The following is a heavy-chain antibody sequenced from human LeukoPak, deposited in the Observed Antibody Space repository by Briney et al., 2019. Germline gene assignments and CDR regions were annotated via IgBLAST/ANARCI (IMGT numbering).Heavy chain of an antibody. V-gene: IGHV4-59*01. J-gene: IGHJ4*02. D-gene: IGHD4-23*01. CDR2: LYYSGST. CDR3: ARVGFGNTPHPIDY. Sequence: PSETLSLTCTVSGGSISSYSWSWIRQPPGRGLEWIGYLYYSGSTNYNPSLKSRVTMSVDTSKNQFSLELSSVTAADTAVYYCARVGFGNTPHPIDYWGQGALVTVSS. CDR1: GGSISSYS.